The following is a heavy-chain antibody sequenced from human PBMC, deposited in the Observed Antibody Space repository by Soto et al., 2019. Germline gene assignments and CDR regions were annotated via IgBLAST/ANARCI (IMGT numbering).Heavy chain of an antibody. CDR2: IYYSGST. J-gene: IGHJ4*02. Sequence: QVQLQESGPGLVKPSQTLSLTCTVSGGSISSGGYYWSWIRQHPGKGLEWIGYIYYSGSTYYNPFPKSRFYQSVDPSKNPFPLKVGSVNGAGTGGYYLAGFKPGTGSDFLGQGTLVTVSS. CDR3: AGFKPGTGSDF. CDR1: GGSISSGGYY. D-gene: IGHD1-1*01. V-gene: IGHV4-31*03.